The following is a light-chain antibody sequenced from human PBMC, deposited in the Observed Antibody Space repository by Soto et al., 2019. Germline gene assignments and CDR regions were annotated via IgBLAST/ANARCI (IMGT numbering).Light chain of an antibody. Sequence: QSVLTQPPSASGTPGQRVTISCSGSSSNIGTYTVNWYQQVPGTAPKLLIYSNNQRPSGVPARFSGSKSGTSASLAIGGLQSEDEADYYCAAWDSSLNGVIFGGGTQLTVL. J-gene: IGLJ2*01. CDR1: SSNIGTYT. CDR2: SNN. V-gene: IGLV1-44*01. CDR3: AAWDSSLNGVI.